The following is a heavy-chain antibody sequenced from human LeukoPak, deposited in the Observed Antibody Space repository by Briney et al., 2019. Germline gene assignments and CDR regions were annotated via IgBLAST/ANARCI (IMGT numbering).Heavy chain of an antibody. Sequence: GGSLRLSCTGSGFTFGDYSMTWFRQAPGKGLEWVSFIRNKVAGGTAEYAASVKDRFTISRDDSKSIAYLQMNSLKTEDTAVYYCTRDRVMTDCWGQGTLVTVSS. V-gene: IGHV3-49*03. CDR1: GFTFGDYS. CDR3: TRDRVMTDC. J-gene: IGHJ4*02. D-gene: IGHD2-21*01. CDR2: IRNKVAGGTA.